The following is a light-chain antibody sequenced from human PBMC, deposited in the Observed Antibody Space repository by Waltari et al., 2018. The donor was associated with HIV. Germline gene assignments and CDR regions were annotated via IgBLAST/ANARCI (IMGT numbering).Light chain of an antibody. CDR1: SSDVGGYNY. V-gene: IGLV2-14*03. Sequence: QSALTQPASVSGSPGQSITISCTGTSSDVGGYNYVSWYQQHPGKAPKLMIYDVSIRPSGGSNRFSVSKSGNTASRTISGLQAEDEADYYCSSYTSSSTLVFGGGTKLTVL. CDR3: SSYTSSSTLV. CDR2: DVS. J-gene: IGLJ3*02.